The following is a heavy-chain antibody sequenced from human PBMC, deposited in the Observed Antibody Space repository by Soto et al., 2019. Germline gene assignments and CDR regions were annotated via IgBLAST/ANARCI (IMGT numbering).Heavy chain of an antibody. CDR2: ISAYNGNT. J-gene: IGHJ6*02. D-gene: IGHD3-3*01. V-gene: IGHV1-18*04. CDR3: AXDSRRHYDFWSGYLMDV. CDR1: GYTFTSYG. Sequence: APVKVSCKASGYTFTSYGISWVRQAPGQGLEWMGWISAYNGNTNYAQKLQGRVTMTTDTSTSTAYMELRSLRSDDTAVYYCAXDSRRHYDFWSGYLMDVWGQGTTVTVSS.